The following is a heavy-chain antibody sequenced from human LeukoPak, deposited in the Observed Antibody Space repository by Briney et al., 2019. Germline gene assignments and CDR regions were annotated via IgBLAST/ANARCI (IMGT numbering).Heavy chain of an antibody. J-gene: IGHJ3*02. CDR3: ARDLVGPYYYDSSGYRHAFDI. V-gene: IGHV1-58*02. Sequence: GASVKVSCKASGFTFTSSAMQWVRQARGQRLEWIGWIVVGSGNTNYAQKFQERVTITRDMSTSTAYMELSSLRSEDTAVYYCARDLVGPYYYDSSGYRHAFDIWGQGTMVTVSS. CDR1: GFTFTSSA. CDR2: IVVGSGNT. D-gene: IGHD3-22*01.